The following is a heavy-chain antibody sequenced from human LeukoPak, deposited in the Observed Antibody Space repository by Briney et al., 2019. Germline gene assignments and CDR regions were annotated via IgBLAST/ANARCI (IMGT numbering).Heavy chain of an antibody. D-gene: IGHD5-12*01. J-gene: IGHJ4*02. CDR3: ARVAPMETFGY. CDR2: IIPILGIA. V-gene: IGHV1-69*04. CDR1: GGTFSSYA. Sequence: SVKVSCKASGGTFSSYAISWVRQAPGQGLEWMGRIIPILGIANYAQKFQGRVTITADKSTSTAYMELSSLRSEDTAVYYCARVAPMETFGYWGQGTLVTVSS.